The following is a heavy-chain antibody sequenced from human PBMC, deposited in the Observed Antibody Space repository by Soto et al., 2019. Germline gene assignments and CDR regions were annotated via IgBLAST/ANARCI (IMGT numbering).Heavy chain of an antibody. J-gene: IGHJ6*03. CDR3: TTGGYYDFWSGYFASYYYYYMDV. Sequence: PGGSLRLSCAASGFTFSNAWMSWVRQAPGKGLEWVGRIKSKTDGGTTDYAAPVKGRFTISRDDSKNTLYLQMSSLKTEDTAVYYCTTGGYYDFWSGYFASYYYYYMDVWGKGTTVTVSS. D-gene: IGHD3-3*01. V-gene: IGHV3-15*01. CDR2: IKSKTDGGTT. CDR1: GFTFSNAW.